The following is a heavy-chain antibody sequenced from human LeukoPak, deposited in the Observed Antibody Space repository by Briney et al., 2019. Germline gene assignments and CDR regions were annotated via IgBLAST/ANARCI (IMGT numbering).Heavy chain of an antibody. CDR3: ARDGRKENYHDGFDI. Sequence: SETLSLTCTVSGGSISSSSYYWGWIRQPPGKGLEWIGSIYYSGSTYYNPSLKSRVTISVDTSKNQFSLKLSSVTAADTAVYYCARDGRKENYHDGFDIWGQGTMVTVSS. V-gene: IGHV4-39*07. CDR2: IYYSGST. CDR1: GGSISSSSYY. J-gene: IGHJ3*02. D-gene: IGHD5-24*01.